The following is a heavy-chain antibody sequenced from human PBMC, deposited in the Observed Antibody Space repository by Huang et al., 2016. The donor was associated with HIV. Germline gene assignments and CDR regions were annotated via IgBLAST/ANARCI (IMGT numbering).Heavy chain of an antibody. CDR3: ARAKDTWDAYDI. Sequence: QVQLVESGGGVVQPGRSLRLSCAASGFPFNNHAMHWVRQARGKGVDWVAGRSNDGSNNYYADSGKGRFTSSRDSSKSTLFLHMTSLRTEDTAVYYCARAKDTWDAYDIWGQGTMVIVSS. D-gene: IGHD5-18*01. V-gene: IGHV3-30-3*01. CDR2: RSNDGSNN. J-gene: IGHJ3*02. CDR1: GFPFNNHA.